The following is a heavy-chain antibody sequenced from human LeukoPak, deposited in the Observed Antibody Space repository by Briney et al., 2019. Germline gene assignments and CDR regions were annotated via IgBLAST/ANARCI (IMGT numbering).Heavy chain of an antibody. CDR2: IWYDGSNK. D-gene: IGHD6-6*01. V-gene: IGHV3-33*01. CDR3: ARDIASRRCGY. CDR1: GFTFRNHG. J-gene: IGHJ4*02. Sequence: PEMSLRLSCAASGFTFRNHGMHWVRQAPGKGLEWVAVIWYDGSNKYYADSVKGRFTISRDNSKNTLWLQMNSLRVEDTAVYYCARDIASRRCGYWGQGTPVTVSS.